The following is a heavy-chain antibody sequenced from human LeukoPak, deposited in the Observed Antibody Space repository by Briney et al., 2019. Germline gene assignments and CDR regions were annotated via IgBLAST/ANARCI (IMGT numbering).Heavy chain of an antibody. CDR2: INPSGGST. V-gene: IGHV1-46*01. CDR1: GYTFTSYY. Sequence: ASVKVSCKASGYTFTSYYMHWVRQAPGQGLEWMGIINPSGGSTSYAQKFQGRVTMTRDMSTSTVYMELSSLRSEDTAVYYCARVDGPGIAAAAFDYWGQGTLVTVSS. CDR3: ARVDGPGIAAAAFDY. J-gene: IGHJ4*02. D-gene: IGHD6-13*01.